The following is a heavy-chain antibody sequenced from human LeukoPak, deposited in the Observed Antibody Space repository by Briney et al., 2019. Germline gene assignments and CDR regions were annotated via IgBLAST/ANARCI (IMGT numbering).Heavy chain of an antibody. J-gene: IGHJ4*02. D-gene: IGHD3-22*01. CDR3: ATYYDIPRSYYFDY. CDR2: ISGSGGST. Sequence: KAGGSLRLSCAASGFTFSSYAMSWVRQAPGKGLEWVSAISGSGGSTYYADSVKGRFTISRDNSKNTLYLQMNSLRAEDSAVYYCATYYDIPRSYYFDYWGQGTLVTVSS. CDR1: GFTFSSYA. V-gene: IGHV3-23*01.